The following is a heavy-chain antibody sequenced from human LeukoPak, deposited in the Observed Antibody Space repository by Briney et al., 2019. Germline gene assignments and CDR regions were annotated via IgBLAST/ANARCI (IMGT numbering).Heavy chain of an antibody. Sequence: GGSLRLSCATSGFSFSAYIMNWVRQAPGKGLEWVSSITSNSNYIYYADSVRGRFTISRDNAKNSLFLQMNSLRAEDTAVYYCARWLVGALKPGAFDIRGQGTMVTVSS. CDR1: GFSFSAYI. V-gene: IGHV3-21*01. CDR3: ARWLVGALKPGAFDI. J-gene: IGHJ3*02. D-gene: IGHD1-26*01. CDR2: ITSNSNYI.